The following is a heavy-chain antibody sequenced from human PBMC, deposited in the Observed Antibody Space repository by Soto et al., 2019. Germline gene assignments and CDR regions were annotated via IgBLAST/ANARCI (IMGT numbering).Heavy chain of an antibody. Sequence: ASVKVSCKASGYSFTGFSIHWVRQAPGQGLEWMGWINPNDGGTNYAQEFQGRVTVTRDTSISTAYMELSRLRSDDTAVYYCAGECYDLWGQGTQVTVSTDGYDLWGQGTLVTVSS. CDR2: INPNDGGT. CDR1: GYSFTGFS. CDR3: AGECYDLWGQGTQVTVSTDGYDL. V-gene: IGHV1-2*02. D-gene: IGHD5-12*01. J-gene: IGHJ4*02.